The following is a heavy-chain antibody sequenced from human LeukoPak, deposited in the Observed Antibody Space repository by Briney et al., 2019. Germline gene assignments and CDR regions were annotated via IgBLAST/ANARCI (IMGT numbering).Heavy chain of an antibody. J-gene: IGHJ4*02. CDR2: INPNSGGT. Sequence: GASVKVSCKASGYTFTGYYMHWVRQAPGQGLEWMGWINPNSGGTNYAQKFQGRVTMTRDTSISTAYMELSRLRSDDTAVYYCARALWFGDVKDYFDYWGQGTLVTVSS. D-gene: IGHD3-10*01. V-gene: IGHV1-2*02. CDR1: GYTFTGYY. CDR3: ARALWFGDVKDYFDY.